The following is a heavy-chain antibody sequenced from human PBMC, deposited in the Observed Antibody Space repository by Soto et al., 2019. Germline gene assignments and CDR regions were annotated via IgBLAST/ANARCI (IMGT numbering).Heavy chain of an antibody. J-gene: IGHJ4*02. CDR1: GGSISSGGYY. Sequence: PSETLSLTCTVSGGSISSGGYYWSWIRQHPGKGLEWIGYIYYSGSTYYNPSLKSRVTISVDTSKNQFSLKLSSVTAADTAVYYCARWSMVRGTYYFDYWGQGTLVTVYS. V-gene: IGHV4-31*03. CDR2: IYYSGST. D-gene: IGHD3-10*01. CDR3: ARWSMVRGTYYFDY.